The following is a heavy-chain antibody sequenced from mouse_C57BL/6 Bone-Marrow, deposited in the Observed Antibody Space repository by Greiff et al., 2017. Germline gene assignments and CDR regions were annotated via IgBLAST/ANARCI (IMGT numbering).Heavy chain of an antibody. Sequence: QVQLQQPGAELVKPGASVKMSCKASGYTFTSYWITWVKQRPGQGLEWIGDIYPGSGSTNYSEKFKSKATLTVDTSSSTAYMQLSSLTSEDSAVYYCARFITTVVATWNWYFDVWGTGTTVTVSS. V-gene: IGHV1-55*01. CDR2: IYPGSGST. J-gene: IGHJ1*03. CDR1: GYTFTSYW. CDR3: ARFITTVVATWNWYFDV. D-gene: IGHD1-1*01.